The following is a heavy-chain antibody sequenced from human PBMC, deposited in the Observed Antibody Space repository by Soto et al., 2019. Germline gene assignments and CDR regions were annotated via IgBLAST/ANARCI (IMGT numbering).Heavy chain of an antibody. CDR1: GYTFTIYW. D-gene: IGHD4-17*01. J-gene: IGHJ4*02. V-gene: IGHV5-51*01. Sequence: GESLKISCQVSGYTFTIYWIGWVRQMPGKGLEWMGIIYPSDSDTRYSPSFQGQVTISADQSINTAYLQWDSLKASDTAIYYCARPANTVADHFDLWGQGTPVTSPQ. CDR3: ARPANTVADHFDL. CDR2: IYPSDSDT.